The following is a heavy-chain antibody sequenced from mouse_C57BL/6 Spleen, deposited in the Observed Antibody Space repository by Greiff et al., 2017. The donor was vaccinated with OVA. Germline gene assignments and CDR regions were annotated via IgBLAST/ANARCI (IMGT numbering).Heavy chain of an antibody. V-gene: IGHV1-52*01. Sequence: VQLQQPGAELVRPGSSVKLSCKASGYTFTSYWMHWVKQRPIQGLEWIGNIDPSDSETHYNQKFKDKATLTVDKSSSTAYMQLSSLTSEDSAVYYCARGATTVVESPLAYWGQGTLVTVSA. CDR3: ARGATTVVESPLAY. CDR2: IDPSDSET. D-gene: IGHD1-1*01. CDR1: GYTFTSYW. J-gene: IGHJ3*01.